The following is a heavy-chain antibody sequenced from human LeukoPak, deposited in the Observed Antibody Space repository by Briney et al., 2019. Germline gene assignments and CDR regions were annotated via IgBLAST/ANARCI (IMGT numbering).Heavy chain of an antibody. CDR1: GYTFTSYA. CDR2: INAGNGNT. CDR3: ARDVIAVAGYAEYFQH. D-gene: IGHD6-19*01. V-gene: IGHV1-3*01. Sequence: GASVKVSCKASGYTFTSYAMHWVRQAAGQRLEWMGWINAGNGNTKYSQKFQGRVTITRDTSASTAYTELSSLRSEDTAVYSCARDVIAVAGYAEYFQHWGQGTLVTVSS. J-gene: IGHJ1*01.